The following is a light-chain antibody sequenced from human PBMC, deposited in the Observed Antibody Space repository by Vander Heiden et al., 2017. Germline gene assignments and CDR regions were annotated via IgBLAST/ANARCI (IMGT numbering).Light chain of an antibody. Sequence: DIQMTQSPSTLSASVGDRVTITCRASQSISSWLAWYQQKPGKAPKLLIYKASSLESGVPSTFSGSASGTEFTLTISSLQPDDFATYYCHGENSSSGTFGQGTKVEIK. J-gene: IGKJ1*01. CDR2: KAS. V-gene: IGKV1-5*03. CDR1: QSISSW. CDR3: HGENSSSGT.